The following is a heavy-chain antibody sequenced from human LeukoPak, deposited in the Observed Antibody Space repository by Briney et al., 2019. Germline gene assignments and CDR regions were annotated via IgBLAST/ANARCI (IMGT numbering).Heavy chain of an antibody. CDR1: GGSFSGYY. CDR2: INHSGST. Sequence: SETLSLTCAFYGGSFSGYYWSWIRQPPGKGLEWIGEINHSGSTNYNPSLKSRVTISVDTSKNQFSLKLSSVTAADTAVYYCARKGRGVNWFDPWGQGTLVTVSS. V-gene: IGHV4-34*01. J-gene: IGHJ5*02. D-gene: IGHD3-10*01. CDR3: ARKGRGVNWFDP.